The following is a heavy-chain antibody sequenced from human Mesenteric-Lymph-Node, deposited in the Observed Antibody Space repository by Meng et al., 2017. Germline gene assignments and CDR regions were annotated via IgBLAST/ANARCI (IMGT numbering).Heavy chain of an antibody. CDR3: ARDWEGSWAVFDY. Sequence: QWQLVHAVAGVKKPGASVKGSCKAAGYTFTVYYMHWVRQAPGQGLEWMGWINPNSGGTNYAQKFQGWVTMTRDTSISTAYMELSRLRSDDTAVYYCARDWEGSWAVFDYWGQGTLVTVSS. CDR2: INPNSGGT. V-gene: IGHV1-2*04. CDR1: GYTFTVYY. J-gene: IGHJ4*02. D-gene: IGHD6-13*01.